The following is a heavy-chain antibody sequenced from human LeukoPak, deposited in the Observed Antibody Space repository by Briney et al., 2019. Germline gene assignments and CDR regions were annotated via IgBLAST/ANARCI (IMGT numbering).Heavy chain of an antibody. CDR2: IYSGGST. CDR3: ARADGSGSH. V-gene: IGHV3-53*01. D-gene: IGHD3-10*01. Sequence: GGSLGLSLAAPGFTVGSNYMSWVRKAQGKGLEWVSVIYSGGSTYYADSVKGRFTISRDNSKNTLYLQMNSLRAEDTAVYYCARADGSGSHWGQGTLVTVSS. J-gene: IGHJ4*02. CDR1: GFTVGSNY.